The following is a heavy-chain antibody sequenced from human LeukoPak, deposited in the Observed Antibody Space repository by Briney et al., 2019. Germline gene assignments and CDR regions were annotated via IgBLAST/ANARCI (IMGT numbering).Heavy chain of an antibody. D-gene: IGHD2-2*01. CDR1: GFTFDDYG. Sequence: GGALRVSCAASGFTFDDYGMSWVRQAPGKGLEWVSGINWNGGSTGYADSVKGRFTISRDNAKNSLYLQMNSLRAEDTALYYCERGDCSSTSCFWFDPWGQGTLVTVSS. CDR2: INWNGGST. V-gene: IGHV3-20*04. J-gene: IGHJ5*02. CDR3: ERGDCSSTSCFWFDP.